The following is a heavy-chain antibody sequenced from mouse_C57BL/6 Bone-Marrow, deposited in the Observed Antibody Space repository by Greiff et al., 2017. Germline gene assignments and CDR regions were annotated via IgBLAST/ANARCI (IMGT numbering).Heavy chain of an antibody. CDR3: ARDPDPVVASGTGVDYAMDY. CDR1: GYTFTDYN. CDR2: INPNNGGT. Sequence: VHVKQSGPELVKPGASVKIPCKASGYTFTDYNMDWVKQSHGKSLEWIGDINPNNGGTIYNQKFKGKATLTVDKSSSTAYMELRSLTSEDTAVYYCARDPDPVVASGTGVDYAMDYWGQGTSVTVSS. V-gene: IGHV1-18*01. J-gene: IGHJ4*01. D-gene: IGHD1-1*01.